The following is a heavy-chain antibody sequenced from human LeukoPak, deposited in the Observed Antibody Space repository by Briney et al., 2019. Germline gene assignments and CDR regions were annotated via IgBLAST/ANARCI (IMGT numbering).Heavy chain of an antibody. CDR1: GFTFSSYA. Sequence: GGSLRLSCAASGFTFSSYAMSWVRQAPGKGLEWVSAISGSGGSTYYADSVKGRFTISRDNSKNTLYPQMNSLRAEDTAVYYCATSGYDEYYFDYWGQGTLVTVSS. D-gene: IGHD5-12*01. CDR3: ATSGYDEYYFDY. CDR2: ISGSGGST. V-gene: IGHV3-23*01. J-gene: IGHJ4*02.